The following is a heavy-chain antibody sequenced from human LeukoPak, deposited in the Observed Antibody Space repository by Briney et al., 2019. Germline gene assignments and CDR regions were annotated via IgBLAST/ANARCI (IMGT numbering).Heavy chain of an antibody. J-gene: IGHJ6*03. CDR2: ITSTGTYT. CDR3: ARVEMATIPTYYYYMDV. V-gene: IGHV3-21*01. CDR1: GFTFDDYA. Sequence: GGSLRLSCAASGFTFDDYAMHWVRQAPGKGLEWVSSITSTGTYTFYADSVKGRFTISRDNSKNSLYLQMNSLRAEDTAVYYCARVEMATIPTYYYYMDVWGKGTTVTISS. D-gene: IGHD5-24*01.